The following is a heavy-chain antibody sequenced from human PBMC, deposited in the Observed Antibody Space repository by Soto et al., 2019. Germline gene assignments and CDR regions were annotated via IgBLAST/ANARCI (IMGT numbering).Heavy chain of an antibody. Sequence: SETLSLTCTVSGGSISSYYWSWIRQPPGKGLEWIGYIYYSGSTNYNPSLKSRVTISVDTSKNQFSLKLSSVTAADTAVYYCARVRYCSGGSSSSGFDYWGQGTLVTVSS. J-gene: IGHJ4*02. D-gene: IGHD2-15*01. CDR2: IYYSGST. V-gene: IGHV4-59*01. CDR1: GGSISSYY. CDR3: ARVRYCSGGSSSSGFDY.